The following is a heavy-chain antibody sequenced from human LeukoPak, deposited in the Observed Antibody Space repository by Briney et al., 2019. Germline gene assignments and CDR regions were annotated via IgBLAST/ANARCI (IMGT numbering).Heavy chain of an antibody. D-gene: IGHD3-3*01. Sequence: GGSLRLSCAASGFPFSDYYMSWIRQAPGKGLEWVSYISSSGSTIYYADSVKGRFTISRDNAKNSLYLQMNSLRAEDTAVYYCARVNDFWSGYYRYYYMDVWGKGTTVTVSS. CDR1: GFPFSDYY. J-gene: IGHJ6*03. V-gene: IGHV3-11*04. CDR3: ARVNDFWSGYYRYYYMDV. CDR2: ISSSGSTI.